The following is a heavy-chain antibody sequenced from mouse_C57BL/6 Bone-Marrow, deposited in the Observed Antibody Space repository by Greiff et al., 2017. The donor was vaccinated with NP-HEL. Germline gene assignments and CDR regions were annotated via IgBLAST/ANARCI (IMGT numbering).Heavy chain of an antibody. D-gene: IGHD1-1*01. Sequence: VQLQQSGAELAKPGASVKLSCKASGYTFTSYWMHWVKQRPGQGLEWIGYINPSSGYTKYNPKFKDKATLTADKSSSTAYMQLSSLTYEDSAVYYCARGYYGSSPWFAYWGQGTLVTVSA. CDR3: ARGYYGSSPWFAY. V-gene: IGHV1-7*01. CDR1: GYTFTSYW. CDR2: INPSSGYT. J-gene: IGHJ3*01.